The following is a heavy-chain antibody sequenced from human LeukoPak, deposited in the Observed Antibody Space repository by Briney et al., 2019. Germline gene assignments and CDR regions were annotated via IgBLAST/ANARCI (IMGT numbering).Heavy chain of an antibody. CDR3: ATVASGWYPDY. Sequence: SETLSLTCTVSGGSISSFYYTWIRQPPRKGLEWIGYIDSSGITNYNSSLNSRVTISLDTSQNQFSLKLNSVTAADTAVYYCATVASGWYPDYWGQGALVTVAS. D-gene: IGHD6-19*01. V-gene: IGHV4-59*01. CDR2: IDSSGIT. CDR1: GGSISSFY. J-gene: IGHJ4*02.